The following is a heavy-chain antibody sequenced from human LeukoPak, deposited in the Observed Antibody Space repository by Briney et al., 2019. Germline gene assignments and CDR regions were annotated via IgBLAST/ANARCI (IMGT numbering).Heavy chain of an antibody. J-gene: IGHJ5*02. CDR2: IYHSGST. Sequence: SETLSLTCAVSGGSISSSNWWSWVRQPPGKGLEWIGEIYHSGSTNYNPSLKSRVTISVDKSKNQFSLKLSSVTAADTAVYYCARDTARWNYPIPGRNWFDPWGQGTLVTVSS. CDR3: ARDTARWNYPIPGRNWFDP. CDR1: GGSISSSNW. D-gene: IGHD1-7*01. V-gene: IGHV4-4*02.